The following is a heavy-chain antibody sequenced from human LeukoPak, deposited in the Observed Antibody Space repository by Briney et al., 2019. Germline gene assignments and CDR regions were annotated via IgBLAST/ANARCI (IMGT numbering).Heavy chain of an antibody. V-gene: IGHV4-34*01. CDR3: ARDGGSRSYYNELF. Sequence: SETLSLTCAVYGGSFSGYYWSWIRQPPGKGREWMGEINHSGRTNYNPSLKSRVTISADTSKNQFSLKLSSLNAADTAVYYCARDGGSRSYYNELFWSQGTLVTVSS. J-gene: IGHJ4*02. D-gene: IGHD3-10*01. CDR2: INHSGRT. CDR1: GGSFSGYY.